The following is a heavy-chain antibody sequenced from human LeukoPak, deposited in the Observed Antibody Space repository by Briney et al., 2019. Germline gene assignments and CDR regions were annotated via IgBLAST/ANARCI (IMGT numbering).Heavy chain of an antibody. J-gene: IGHJ3*02. CDR1: GGAFSSYA. Sequence: SVKVSCKASGGAFSSYAISWVRQAPGQGLEWMGGIIPIFGTANYAQKFQGRVTITTDESTSTAYMELSSLRSEDTAVYYCAREGGYRVRDAFDIWGQGTMVTVSS. CDR2: IIPIFGTA. V-gene: IGHV1-69*05. D-gene: IGHD3-22*01. CDR3: AREGGYRVRDAFDI.